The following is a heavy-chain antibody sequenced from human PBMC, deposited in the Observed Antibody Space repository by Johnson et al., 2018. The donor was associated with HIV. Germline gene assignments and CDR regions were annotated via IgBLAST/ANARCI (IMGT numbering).Heavy chain of an antibody. CDR3: TTGRRRGNAFDI. CDR1: GFTVSSYY. Sequence: EVQLVESGGGLVQPGGSLRLSCAASGFTVSSYYMSWVRQAPGKGLEWVSVLFSGGNTYYADSVKGRFTISKDNSKNTLYLQMNSLKTEDTAVYYCTTGRRRGNAFDIWGQGTMVTVSS. J-gene: IGHJ3*02. D-gene: IGHD3-16*01. CDR2: LFSGGNT. V-gene: IGHV3-66*01.